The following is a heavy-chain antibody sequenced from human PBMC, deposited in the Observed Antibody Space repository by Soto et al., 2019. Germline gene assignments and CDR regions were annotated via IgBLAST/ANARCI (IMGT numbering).Heavy chain of an antibody. CDR1: GDSISSGDYY. D-gene: IGHD6-13*01. Sequence: SETLSLTCTVSGDSISSGDYYWSWIRQPPGKGLEWIGCIYYSGNTYYNPSLKSRVTISVDTSKNQFSLKLSSVTAADTAVYHCARRRYTGEVRYSSSWYLHYFDYWGQGTPVTVSS. J-gene: IGHJ4*02. V-gene: IGHV4-30-4*01. CDR3: ARRRYTGEVRYSSSWYLHYFDY. CDR2: IYYSGNT.